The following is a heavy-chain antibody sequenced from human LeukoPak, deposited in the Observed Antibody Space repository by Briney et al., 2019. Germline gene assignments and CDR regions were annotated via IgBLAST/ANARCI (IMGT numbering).Heavy chain of an antibody. CDR3: ATVYWQQLVPYYFDY. V-gene: IGHV1-24*01. D-gene: IGHD6-13*01. Sequence: GASVKVSCKVSGYTLTELSMHWVRQAPGKGLEWMGGFDPEDGETIYAQKFQGRVTMTEVTSTDTAYMELSSLRSEDTAVYYCATVYWQQLVPYYFDYWGQGTLVTVSS. CDR1: GYTLTELS. J-gene: IGHJ4*02. CDR2: FDPEDGET.